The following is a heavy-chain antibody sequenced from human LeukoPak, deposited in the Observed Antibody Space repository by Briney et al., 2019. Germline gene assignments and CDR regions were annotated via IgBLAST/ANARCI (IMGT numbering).Heavy chain of an antibody. CDR1: GFAFSTLT. Sequence: GGSLRLSCAASGFAFSTLTMNWVRQAPGKGLELVSSISSTSSYIYYADSVKGRFTISRDNSKNTLYLQMNSLRAEDTAVYYCLAAVAPVSIDYWGQGTLVTVSS. D-gene: IGHD6-13*01. CDR2: ISSTSSYI. V-gene: IGHV3-21*04. CDR3: LAAVAPVSIDY. J-gene: IGHJ4*02.